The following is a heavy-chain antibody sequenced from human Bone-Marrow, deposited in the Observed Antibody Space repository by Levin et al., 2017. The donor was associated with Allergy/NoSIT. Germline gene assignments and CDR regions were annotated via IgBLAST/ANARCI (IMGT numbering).Heavy chain of an antibody. Sequence: GESLKISCAASGFTFSNAWMSWVRQAPGKGLEWVGRIKSKTDGGTTDYAAPVKGRFTISRDDSKNTLYLQMNSLKTEDTAVYYCTTDGTYYDILTGYQRLVYYFDYWGQGTLVTVSS. V-gene: IGHV3-15*01. CDR1: GFTFSNAW. J-gene: IGHJ4*02. D-gene: IGHD3-9*01. CDR3: TTDGTYYDILTGYQRLVYYFDY. CDR2: IKSKTDGGTT.